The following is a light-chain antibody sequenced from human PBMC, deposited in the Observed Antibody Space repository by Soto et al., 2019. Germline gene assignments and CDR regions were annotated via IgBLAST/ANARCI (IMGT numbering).Light chain of an antibody. CDR1: QDINKN. J-gene: IGKJ1*01. CDR2: AAS. CDR3: QQLNSYPPT. Sequence: DIQMTQSPSSLSASVGDRVTITFQASQDINKNLIWYQQKPGKAPKLLIYAASTLQSGVPSRFSGSGSGTEFTLTISSLQPEDFATYYCQQLNSYPPTFGQGTKVDIK. V-gene: IGKV1-9*01.